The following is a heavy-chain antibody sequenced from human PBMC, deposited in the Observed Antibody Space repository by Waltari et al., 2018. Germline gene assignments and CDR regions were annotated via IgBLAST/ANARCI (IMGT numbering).Heavy chain of an antibody. CDR1: GGTFGRYA. D-gene: IGHD1-1*01. J-gene: IGHJ5*02. Sequence: QVHLVQSGAGVKNPGSSVKVSCKASGGTFGRYAITWVRQAPGQGLEWMGGLIPIFGAPNYTQRFQGRVTITADESTSTVYMELSSLKSEDTALYFCARRQLGGPLDPWGQGTLVTVSS. V-gene: IGHV1-69*12. CDR2: LIPIFGAP. CDR3: ARRQLGGPLDP.